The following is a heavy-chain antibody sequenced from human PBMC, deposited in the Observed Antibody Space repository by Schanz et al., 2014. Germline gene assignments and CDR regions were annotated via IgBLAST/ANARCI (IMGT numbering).Heavy chain of an antibody. CDR1: GFTFSSYA. Sequence: QVQLVESGGGVVQPGRSLRLSCAASGFTFSSYAMHWVRQAPGKGLEWVALISNDGSIKYYADSVEGRFTISRANSRTTLSLPMNSLGTEAVAVYYCASPSGYSDYGTYFDSWGQGTLVTVSS. CDR3: ASPSGYSDYGTYFDS. CDR2: ISNDGSIK. J-gene: IGHJ4*02. D-gene: IGHD5-12*01. V-gene: IGHV3-30-3*01.